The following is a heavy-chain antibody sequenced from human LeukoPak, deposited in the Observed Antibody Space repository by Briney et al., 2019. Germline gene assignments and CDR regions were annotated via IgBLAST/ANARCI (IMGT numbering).Heavy chain of an antibody. J-gene: IGHJ4*02. D-gene: IGHD3-22*01. V-gene: IGHV3-30-3*01. CDR3: ARIPIVDITSGGY. Sequence: GGSLRLSCAASGFSVNNKYMTWVRRAPGKGLEWVAVISYDGSNKYYADSVKGRFTISRDNSKNTLYLQMNSLRAEDTAVYYCARIPIVDITSGGYWGQGTLVTVSS. CDR1: GFSVNNKY. CDR2: ISYDGSNK.